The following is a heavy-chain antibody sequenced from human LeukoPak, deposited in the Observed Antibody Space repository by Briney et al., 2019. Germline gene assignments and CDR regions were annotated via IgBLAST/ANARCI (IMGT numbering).Heavy chain of an antibody. Sequence: SGVSLRLSCAASGFTFSSYAMSWVRQAPGKGLEWVSAISGSGGSTYYADSVKGRFTISRDNSKSTLYLQMNSLRAEDTAVYYCAKVIYSSGWFKYWGQGTLVTVSS. D-gene: IGHD6-19*01. J-gene: IGHJ4*02. CDR3: AKVIYSSGWFKY. CDR1: GFTFSSYA. CDR2: ISGSGGST. V-gene: IGHV3-23*01.